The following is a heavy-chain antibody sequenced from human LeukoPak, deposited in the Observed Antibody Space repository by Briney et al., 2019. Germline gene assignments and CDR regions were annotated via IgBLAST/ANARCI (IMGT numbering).Heavy chain of an antibody. J-gene: IGHJ6*02. CDR1: GFTFDNYA. CDR2: IGARDGRT. Sequence: GGSLRLSCAASGFTFDNYAMNWVRQAPGKGLDWVALIGARDGRTYYADPVKGRFTISRDNFKNTLYLQMNSLRAEDTAIYYCAKGLYDYALDVWGQGTAVTVSS. CDR3: AKGLYDYALDV. V-gene: IGHV3-23*01.